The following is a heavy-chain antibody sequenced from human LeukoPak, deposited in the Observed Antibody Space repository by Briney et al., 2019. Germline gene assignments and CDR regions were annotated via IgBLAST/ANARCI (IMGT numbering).Heavy chain of an antibody. Sequence: PGGSLRLSCAASGFTFGSPWMHWVRQAPGKGLVWVSRINSDGSATAYADPVKGRFTISRDNARNSVYLQMNSLRVDDTAVYYCARDPVEWELLLDYWGQGTLVTVSS. D-gene: IGHD1-26*01. CDR2: INSDGSAT. V-gene: IGHV3-74*01. CDR3: ARDPVEWELLLDY. J-gene: IGHJ4*02. CDR1: GFTFGSPW.